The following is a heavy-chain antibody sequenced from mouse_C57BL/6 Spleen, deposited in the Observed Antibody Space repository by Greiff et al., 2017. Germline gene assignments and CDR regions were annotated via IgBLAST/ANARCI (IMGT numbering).Heavy chain of an antibody. CDR3: TRSSPYYYGSSYYYFDY. CDR2: IDPETGGT. Sequence: VQRVESGAELVRPGASVTLSCKASGYTFTDYEMHWVKQTPVHGLEWIGAIDPETGGTAYNQKFKGKAILTADKSSSTAYMELRSLTSEDSAVYYCTRSSPYYYGSSYYYFDYWGQGTTLTVSS. CDR1: GYTFTDYE. J-gene: IGHJ2*01. V-gene: IGHV1-15*01. D-gene: IGHD1-1*01.